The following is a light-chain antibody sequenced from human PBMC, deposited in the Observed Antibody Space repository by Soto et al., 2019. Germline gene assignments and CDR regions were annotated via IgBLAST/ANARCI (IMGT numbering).Light chain of an antibody. CDR2: GAS. Sequence: DIQMTQSPSSVSASVGDTVTISCRASRGVGVWLGWYQQKPGKAPHLLIYGASRRATGIPDRFSGSGSGTDFTLTISRLEPEDFAVYFCQQYASSSYPFGQGTKLEIK. J-gene: IGKJ2*01. V-gene: IGKV1-12*01. CDR3: QQYASSSYP. CDR1: RGVGVW.